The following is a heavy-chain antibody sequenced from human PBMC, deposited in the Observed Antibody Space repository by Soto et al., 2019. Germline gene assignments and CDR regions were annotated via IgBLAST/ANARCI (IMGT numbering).Heavy chain of an antibody. D-gene: IGHD2-8*02. J-gene: IGHJ4*01. V-gene: IGHV1-69*13. Sequence: GASVKVSCKASGGTFSSYAISWVRQAPGQGLEWMGGIIPIFGTANYAQKLQGRVTLTADESTSTAYMELSSLRSEDTAVYYCATGLLGTTFDYWGYGTLVTVSS. CDR2: IIPIFGTA. CDR1: GGTFSSYA. CDR3: ATGLLGTTFDY.